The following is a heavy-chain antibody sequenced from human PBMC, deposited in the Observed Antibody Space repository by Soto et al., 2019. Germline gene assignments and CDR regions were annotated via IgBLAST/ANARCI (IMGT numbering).Heavy chain of an antibody. V-gene: IGHV1-58*02. Sequence: GASVKVSCKASGFTFTNSAMQWVRQARGQRLEWIGWIVVGSGNTNYAQKLQGRVTMTTDTSTSTAYMELRSLRSDDTAVYYCAREYCSSTSCYAIDYWGQGTLVTVSS. CDR2: IVVGSGNT. D-gene: IGHD2-2*01. J-gene: IGHJ4*02. CDR1: GFTFTNSA. CDR3: AREYCSSTSCYAIDY.